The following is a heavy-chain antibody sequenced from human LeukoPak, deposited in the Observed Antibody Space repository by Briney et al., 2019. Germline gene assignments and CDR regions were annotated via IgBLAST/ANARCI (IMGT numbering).Heavy chain of an antibody. CDR1: GGSISSYY. CDR3: AKSNGYGLIDI. V-gene: IGHV4-59*12. CDR2: IFYSGST. D-gene: IGHD3-22*01. Sequence: SETLSLTCTVSGGSISSYYWSWIRQPPGKGLEWIGYIFYSGSTYYSPSLKSRVTISLDTPRNQFSLKLNSVTAADTAVYYCAKSNGYGLIDIWGQGTMVTVSS. J-gene: IGHJ3*02.